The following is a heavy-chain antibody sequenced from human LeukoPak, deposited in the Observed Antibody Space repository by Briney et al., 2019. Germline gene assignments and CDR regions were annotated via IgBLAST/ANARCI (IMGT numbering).Heavy chain of an antibody. V-gene: IGHV3-30-3*01. J-gene: IGHJ4*02. CDR2: ISFDGSNK. CDR1: GFTFSSYA. CDR3: AREGWSSCLDY. Sequence: GGSLRLSCAASGFTFSSYAMHWVRHAPGRGLGWVSVISFDGSNKYYTDSAKGRFTISRDNSKNTLYLQMNSLRAEDTAVYYCAREGWSSCLDYWGQGTLVTVSS. D-gene: IGHD6-13*01.